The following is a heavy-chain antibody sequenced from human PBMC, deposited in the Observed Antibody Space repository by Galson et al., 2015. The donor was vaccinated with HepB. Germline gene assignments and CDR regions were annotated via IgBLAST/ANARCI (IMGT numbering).Heavy chain of an antibody. V-gene: IGHV3-33*01. Sequence: SLRLSCAASGFTFSSYGMHWVRQAPGKGLEWVAVIWYDGSNKYYADSVKGRFTISRDNSKNTLYLQMNSLRAEDTAVYYCARCPDIVVVVADWYFDLWGRGTLVTVSS. D-gene: IGHD2-15*01. CDR2: IWYDGSNK. J-gene: IGHJ2*01. CDR1: GFTFSSYG. CDR3: ARCPDIVVVVADWYFDL.